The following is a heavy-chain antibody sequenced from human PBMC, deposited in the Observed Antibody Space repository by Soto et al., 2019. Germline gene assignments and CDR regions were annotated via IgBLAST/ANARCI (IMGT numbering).Heavy chain of an antibody. Sequence: SVKVSCKASGGTFSSYAISWVRQAPGQGLEWMGGIIPIFGTANYAQKFQGRVTITADESTSTAYMELSSLRSEDTAVYYCARGTYSGSYLHAFDIWGQGTMVTVSS. CDR1: GGTFSSYA. J-gene: IGHJ3*02. CDR2: IIPIFGTA. V-gene: IGHV1-69*13. CDR3: ARGTYSGSYLHAFDI. D-gene: IGHD1-26*01.